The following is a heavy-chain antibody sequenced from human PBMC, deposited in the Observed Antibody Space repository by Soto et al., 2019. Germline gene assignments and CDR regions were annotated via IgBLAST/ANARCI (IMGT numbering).Heavy chain of an antibody. CDR3: ARHYGYEVFNY. V-gene: IGHV4-59*08. CDR1: RGSIISYY. D-gene: IGHD5-18*01. Sequence: XXTLSLTCTVSRGSIISYYWSWIRQPPGKGLEWIGXIYYSXSTNYNNSLKXXVTISADXXTNQFSLKLSSVTAADTAVYYCARHYGYEVFNYWGQGTLVTVSS. CDR2: IYYSXST. J-gene: IGHJ4*02.